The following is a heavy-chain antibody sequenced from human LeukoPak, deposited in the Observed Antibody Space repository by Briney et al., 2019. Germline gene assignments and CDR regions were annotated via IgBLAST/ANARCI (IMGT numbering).Heavy chain of an antibody. CDR1: GFTFSDYY. D-gene: IGHD1-26*01. CDR2: ITSSTNTI. J-gene: IGHJ5*02. V-gene: IGHV3-11*01. CDR3: ARAPKFRLVGVPKGPFDP. Sequence: KSGGSLRLSCAASGFTFSDYYMSWIRQAPGKGLEWVSYITSSTNTIYYADSVKGRFFISRDNAKNSLYLQMNSLRAEDTAVYYCARAPKFRLVGVPKGPFDPWGQGTLVTVSS.